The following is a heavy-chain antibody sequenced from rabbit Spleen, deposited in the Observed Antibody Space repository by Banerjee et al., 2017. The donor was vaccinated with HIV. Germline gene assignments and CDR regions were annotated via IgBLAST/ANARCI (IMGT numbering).Heavy chain of an antibody. CDR3: AREDVGGSVSL. CDR1: GFSFSAGYY. CDR2: IYPITETT. Sequence: QSLEESGGDLVKPGASLTLTCTASGFSFSAGYYMCWVRQAPGKGLEWIGIIYPITETTYYANWVNGRFTISSDNAQNTVDLHMNSLTAADTATYFCAREDVGGSVSLWGPGTLVTVS. J-gene: IGHJ4*01. V-gene: IGHV1S40*01. D-gene: IGHD1-1*01.